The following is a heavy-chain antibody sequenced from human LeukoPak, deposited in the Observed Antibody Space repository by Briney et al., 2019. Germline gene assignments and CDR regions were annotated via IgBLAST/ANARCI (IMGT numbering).Heavy chain of an antibody. Sequence: PSETLSLTCTVSGDSISSDCWSWIRQPPGKGLEWIGYIYYSGSTKYNPSLKRRLTISIDTSKNQFSLKLNSVTAADTAVYYCARVQGWFDPWGQGTLVIVSS. V-gene: IGHV4-59*01. CDR3: ARVQGWFDP. CDR2: IYYSGST. J-gene: IGHJ5*02. CDR1: GDSISSDC.